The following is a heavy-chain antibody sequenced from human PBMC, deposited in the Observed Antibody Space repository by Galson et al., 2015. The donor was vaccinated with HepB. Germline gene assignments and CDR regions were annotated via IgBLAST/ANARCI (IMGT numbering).Heavy chain of an antibody. J-gene: IGHJ5*02. D-gene: IGHD3-16*01. CDR1: GFIFRYHA. CDR3: VKEGSWFGGDWFDP. Sequence: SLRLSCAGSGFIFRYHAMAWIRQAPGKGLEWVSGINGRGSTRSYSDAVKGRFSISRDNSKDTVFLKMDNLRAEDTAVYYCVKEGSWFGGDWFDPWGQGALVTVS. V-gene: IGHV3-23*01. CDR2: INGRGSTR.